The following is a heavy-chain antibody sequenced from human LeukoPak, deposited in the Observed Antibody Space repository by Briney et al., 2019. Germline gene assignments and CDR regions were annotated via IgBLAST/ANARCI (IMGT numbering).Heavy chain of an antibody. CDR2: IIPIFGTT. D-gene: IGHD2-2*01. V-gene: IGHV1-69*13. CDR1: GDTFTSYS. J-gene: IGHJ4*02. Sequence: APVKVSCKATGDTFTSYSISWVRQAPGQGLQWMGGIIPIFGTTNYAQKFQGRVTISADDSTRTVYMEVSSLRSEDTAVYYCARAPSVTAPRDSDIVIIPAALDYWGQGTLVTVSS. CDR3: ARAPSVTAPRDSDIVIIPAALDY.